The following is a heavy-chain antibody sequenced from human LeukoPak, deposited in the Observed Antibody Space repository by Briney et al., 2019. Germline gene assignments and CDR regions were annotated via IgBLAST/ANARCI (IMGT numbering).Heavy chain of an antibody. CDR3: ARDTGGGYSSSSNYYSDY. V-gene: IGHV3-48*01. Sequence: PGGSLRLSCAASGFTFSSYSMNWVRQAPGKGLEWVSYISSSSSTKYYADTVKGRFTISRDNSKNSLSLQMNRLRAEDTAVYYCARDTGGGYSSSSNYYSDYWGQGILVTVSS. CDR1: GFTFSSYS. D-gene: IGHD6-6*01. J-gene: IGHJ4*02. CDR2: ISSSSSTK.